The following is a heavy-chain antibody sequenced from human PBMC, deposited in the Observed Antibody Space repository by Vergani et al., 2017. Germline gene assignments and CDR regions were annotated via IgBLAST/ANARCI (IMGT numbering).Heavy chain of an antibody. J-gene: IGHJ5*02. V-gene: IGHV4-38-2*01. D-gene: IGHD3-22*01. CDR1: GDSISSGNN. CDR2: VFHRGET. Sequence: QVNLQESGPGLVKPSETLSLTFSVSGDSISSGNNWGWVRQPPGKGLEWISSVFHRGETYFNPSLKGRVSISMDTSKNYFFLTLSSVTAADTAMYYCARRSSSYYFDIWGQGVLITVSS. CDR3: ARRSSSYYFDI.